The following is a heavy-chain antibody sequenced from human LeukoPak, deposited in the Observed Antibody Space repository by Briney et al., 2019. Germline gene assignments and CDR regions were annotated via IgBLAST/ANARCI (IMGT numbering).Heavy chain of an antibody. Sequence: RSSETLSLTRTVSGGSISSSSYYWGWIRQPPGKGLEWIGSVYYSGSTFYNPSLKSRVTISVDTSKNHFSLKLSSVTAADTAVYYCARALFNGRYFDSPWFDPWGQGTLVTVSS. CDR1: GGSISSSSYY. J-gene: IGHJ5*02. CDR3: ARALFNGRYFDSPWFDP. CDR2: VYYSGST. V-gene: IGHV4-39*02. D-gene: IGHD3-9*01.